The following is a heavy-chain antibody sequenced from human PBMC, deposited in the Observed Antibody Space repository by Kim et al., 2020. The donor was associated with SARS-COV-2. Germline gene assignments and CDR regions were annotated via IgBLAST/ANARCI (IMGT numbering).Heavy chain of an antibody. D-gene: IGHD6-13*01. CDR3: ARGPHVSSWYYFDY. J-gene: IGHJ4*02. V-gene: IGHV4-34*01. Sequence: NPSLKSRVTISVDTSKNQFSLKLSSVTAADTAVYYCARGPHVSSWYYFDYWGQGTLVTVSS.